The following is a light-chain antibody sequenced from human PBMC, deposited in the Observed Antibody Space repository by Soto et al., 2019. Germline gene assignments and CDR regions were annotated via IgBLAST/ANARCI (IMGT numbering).Light chain of an antibody. J-gene: IGKJ1*01. Sequence: AIRMIQSPSSLSASTGDRVTVTCRASQGISSYLAWYQQKPGKAPKLLIYAASTLQSGVPSRFGGSGSGTDFPLTISCLQSEDFPPYYSQQFYSYPPTFAQGTKV. CDR2: AAS. V-gene: IGKV1-8*01. CDR3: QQFYSYPPT. CDR1: QGISSY.